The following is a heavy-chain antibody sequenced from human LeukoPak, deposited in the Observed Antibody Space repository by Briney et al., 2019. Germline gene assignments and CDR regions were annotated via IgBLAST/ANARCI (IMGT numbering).Heavy chain of an antibody. J-gene: IGHJ6*03. V-gene: IGHV3-48*01. CDR3: ARRTTIFGVGYYMDV. D-gene: IGHD3-3*01. Sequence: PGGPLRLSCAASGFTFSSYSMNWVRQAPGKGLEWVSYISDSGTTIYYADSVKGRFTISRSSAWSSLYLQMSSLRAEDTAVYYCARRTTIFGVGYYMDVWGKGTTVTVSS. CDR1: GFTFSSYS. CDR2: ISDSGTTI.